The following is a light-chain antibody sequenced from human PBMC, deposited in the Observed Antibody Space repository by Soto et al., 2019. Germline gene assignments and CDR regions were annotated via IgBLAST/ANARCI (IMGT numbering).Light chain of an antibody. J-gene: IGKJ1*01. CDR2: DAS. CDR3: QQYNSYPWT. V-gene: IGKV1-5*01. CDR1: QSISSW. Sequence: DIQMTQSPSTLSASVGDRVTITCRARQSISSWLAWYQQKPGKAPKLLIYDASSLESGVPSRFSGSGSGTEFTLTISSLQPDDVATDYCQQYNSYPWTFGQGTKVEIK.